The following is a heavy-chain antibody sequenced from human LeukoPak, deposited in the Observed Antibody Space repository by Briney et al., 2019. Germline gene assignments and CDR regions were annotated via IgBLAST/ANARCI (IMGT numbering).Heavy chain of an antibody. J-gene: IGHJ4*02. V-gene: IGHV4-61*08. CDR1: GGSVGSGGYY. D-gene: IGHD1-26*01. CDR3: ARTQSQSGSYRYYFAY. CDR2: IYYIRNT. Sequence: PSETLFLTCTVSGGSVGSGGYYWSWIRQPPGGGLEWIGDIYYIRNTNYNPSLKSRVTMSLGPSKNQFSLKLNSVTAADTAVYYCARTQSQSGSYRYYFAYWGQGTLVTVSS.